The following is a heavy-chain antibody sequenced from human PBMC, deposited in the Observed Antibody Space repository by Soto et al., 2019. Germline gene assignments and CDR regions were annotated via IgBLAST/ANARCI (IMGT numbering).Heavy chain of an antibody. CDR1: GFIFGDYD. J-gene: IGHJ4*02. CDR2: IRSKTYGGTT. Sequence: PGGSLTLSCKPSGFIFGDYDMTWVLQDPGKGLEWVGFIRSKTYGGTTEYAASVKGRFTISRDDSKSIAYLQMNSLKTEDTAVYYCLYDNSGYNYHFDYWGQGTLVTVPQ. D-gene: IGHD3-22*01. CDR3: LYDNSGYNYHFDY. V-gene: IGHV3-49*04.